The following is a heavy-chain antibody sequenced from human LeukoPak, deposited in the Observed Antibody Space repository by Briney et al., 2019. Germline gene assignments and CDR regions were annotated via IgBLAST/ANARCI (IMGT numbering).Heavy chain of an antibody. CDR1: GGSFSGYF. J-gene: IGHJ6*03. V-gene: IGHV4-34*01. CDR3: ARAPKDYYYYYYMDV. CDR2: INHSGST. Sequence: SETLSLTCAVYGGSFSGYFWSWIRQPPGKGLEWIGEINHSGSTNYNPSLKSRVTISVDTSKDQFSLKLRSVTAADAAVYYCARAPKDYYYYYYMDVWGKGTTVTVSS.